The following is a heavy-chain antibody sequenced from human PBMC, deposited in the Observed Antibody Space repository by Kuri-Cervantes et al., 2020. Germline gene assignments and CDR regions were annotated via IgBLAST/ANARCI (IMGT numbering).Heavy chain of an antibody. CDR2: IYSDGAT. CDR3: SRDQAGASFY. CDR1: GFTFSTYG. V-gene: IGHV3-53*01. D-gene: IGHD1-26*01. Sequence: LSLTCAASGFTFSTYGMSWVRQAPGKGLEWVSVIYSDGATYYADSVKGRFTVSRDTSTNTLYLQMNSLRVEDTAVYYCSRDQAGASFYWGQGTLVTVSS. J-gene: IGHJ4*02.